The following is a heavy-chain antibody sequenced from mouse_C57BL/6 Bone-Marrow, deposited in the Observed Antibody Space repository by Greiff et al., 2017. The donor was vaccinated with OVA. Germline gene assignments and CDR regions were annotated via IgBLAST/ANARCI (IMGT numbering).Heavy chain of an antibody. CDR2: IYPRSGNT. J-gene: IGHJ2*01. CDR1: GYTFTSYG. D-gene: IGHD3-1*01. Sequence: QVTLKESGAELARPGASVKLSCKASGYTFTSYGISWVKQRTGQGLEWIGEIYPRSGNTYYNEKFKGKATLTADKSSSTAYMELRSLTSEDSAVYFCARSGYYFDYWGQGTTLTVSS. CDR3: ARSGYYFDY. V-gene: IGHV1-81*01.